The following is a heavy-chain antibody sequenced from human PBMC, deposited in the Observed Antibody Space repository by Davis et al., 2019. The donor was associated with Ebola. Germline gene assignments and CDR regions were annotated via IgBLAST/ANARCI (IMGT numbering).Heavy chain of an antibody. CDR2: TYYRSKWYN. V-gene: IGHV6-1*01. Sequence: SQTLSLTCAISGDSVSSNIAVWHWIRQSPSRGLEWLGRTYYRSKWYNDYAVSVKSRITINPDTSKNQFSLKLTSVTAADTAVYFCARGQESSYTVKWARFDSWGQGTLVTVSS. J-gene: IGHJ4*02. D-gene: IGHD1-26*01. CDR3: ARGQESSYTVKWARFDS. CDR1: GDSVSSNIAV.